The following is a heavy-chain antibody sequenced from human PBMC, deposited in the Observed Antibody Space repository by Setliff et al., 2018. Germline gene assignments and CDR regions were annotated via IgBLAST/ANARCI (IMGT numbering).Heavy chain of an antibody. D-gene: IGHD1-26*01. J-gene: IGHJ5*02. Sequence: LSLTCAVSGYSISSGYYWGWIRQPPGKGLEWIGSIYHSGSTYYNPSLKSRVTISVDTSKNQFSLKLSSVTAADTAVYYCARGAPGWELLSWFNPWGQGTLVTVSS. V-gene: IGHV4-38-2*01. CDR3: ARGAPGWELLSWFNP. CDR2: IYHSGST. CDR1: GYSISSGYY.